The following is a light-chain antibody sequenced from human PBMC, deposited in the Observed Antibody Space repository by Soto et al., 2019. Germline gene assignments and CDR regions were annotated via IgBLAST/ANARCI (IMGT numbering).Light chain of an antibody. CDR3: QQYGSSPQT. J-gene: IGKJ3*01. CDR2: GAS. V-gene: IGKV3-20*01. CDR1: QSVSSSS. Sequence: EIVLAQSPGTLSLSPGERATLSCKASQSVSSSSLAWYQQNPGQAPRLLIYGASSRVTGIPDRLSGSGSGTDFTLTISRLEPEDFAVYYCQQYGSSPQTFGPGTKVDIK.